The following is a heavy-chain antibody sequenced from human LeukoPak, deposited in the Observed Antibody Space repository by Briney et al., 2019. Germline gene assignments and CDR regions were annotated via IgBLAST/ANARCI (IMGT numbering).Heavy chain of an antibody. CDR1: GGTFISYA. Sequence: SVKVSCKASGGTFISYAISWVRQAPGQGLEWMGGIISIFGTAHYAQKLQGRVTLPADESTSTAYMKLSSLRSEDTAVYYCASIKDYSNYTPDGYYYMDVWGKGTTVTVSS. J-gene: IGHJ6*03. CDR3: ASIKDYSNYTPDGYYYMDV. V-gene: IGHV1-69*13. CDR2: IISIFGTA. D-gene: IGHD4-11*01.